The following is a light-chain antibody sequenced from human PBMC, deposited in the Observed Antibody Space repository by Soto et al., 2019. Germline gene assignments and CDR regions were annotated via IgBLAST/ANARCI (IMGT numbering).Light chain of an antibody. CDR3: QQYGSSSSWT. J-gene: IGKJ1*01. Sequence: DVHLTQSPSTLSGSVGDRVTITCRASQTISSWLAWYQQKPGKAPKLLIYKASTLKSGVPSRFSGSGSGTDFTLTINRLEPEDFAVFYCQQYGSSSSWTFGQGTKVDI. CDR2: KAS. V-gene: IGKV1-5*03. CDR1: QTISSW.